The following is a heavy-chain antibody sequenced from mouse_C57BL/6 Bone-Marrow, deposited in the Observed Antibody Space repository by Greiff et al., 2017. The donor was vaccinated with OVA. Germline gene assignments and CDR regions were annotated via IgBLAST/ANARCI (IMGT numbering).Heavy chain of an antibody. CDR3: TRTYYGSDYFDY. CDR2: IYPGNSDT. Sequence: EVKLVESGTVLARPGASVKMSCKTSGYTFTSYWMHWVKQRPGQGLEWIGAIYPGNSDTSYNQKFKGKAKLTAVTSASTAYMELSSLTNEDSAVYYCTRTYYGSDYFDYWGQGTTLTVSS. J-gene: IGHJ2*01. D-gene: IGHD1-1*01. CDR1: GYTFTSYW. V-gene: IGHV1-5*01.